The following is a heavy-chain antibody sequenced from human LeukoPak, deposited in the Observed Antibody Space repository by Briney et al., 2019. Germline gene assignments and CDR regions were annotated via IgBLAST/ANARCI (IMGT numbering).Heavy chain of an antibody. CDR1: EFTFTNYA. D-gene: IGHD3-3*01. CDR2: ISATDGGT. CDR3: AKVAILGVVLDAFDI. V-gene: IGHV3-23*01. J-gene: IGHJ3*02. Sequence: GGSLRLSCAATEFTFTNYALSWVRQAPGKGLEWVSPISATDGGTFYADSVRGRFTISRDNSKNTVYLQMNSLSANDRCIYYCAKVAILGVVLDAFDIWGQGTMVTVSS.